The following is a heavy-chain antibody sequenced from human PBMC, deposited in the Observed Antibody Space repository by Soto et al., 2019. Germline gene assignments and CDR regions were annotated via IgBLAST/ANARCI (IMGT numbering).Heavy chain of an antibody. V-gene: IGHV4-59*01. CDR3: ARDRIGGYCSSTSCQPYGMDV. CDR1: GGSISSYY. Sequence: SETLSLTCTVSGGSISSYYWSWIRQPPGKGLEWIGYIYYSGSTNYNPSLKSRVTISVDTSKNQFSLELSSVTAADTAVYYCARDRIGGYCSSTSCQPYGMDVWGQGTTVTVSS. D-gene: IGHD2-2*01. CDR2: IYYSGST. J-gene: IGHJ6*02.